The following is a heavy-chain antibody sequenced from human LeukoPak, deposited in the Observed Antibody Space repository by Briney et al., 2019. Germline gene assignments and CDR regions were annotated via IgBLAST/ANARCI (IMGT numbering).Heavy chain of an antibody. CDR2: INSDGSST. CDR3: AGDRATSYFDY. D-gene: IGHD1-26*01. Sequence: GGSLRLSCAASGFTFSSYWMHWVRQVPGKGLVWVSRINSDGSSTSYADSVKGRFTISRDNAKNTLYLQLISLRVEDTAVYYCAGDRATSYFDYWGQGALVTISS. V-gene: IGHV3-74*01. CDR1: GFTFSSYW. J-gene: IGHJ4*02.